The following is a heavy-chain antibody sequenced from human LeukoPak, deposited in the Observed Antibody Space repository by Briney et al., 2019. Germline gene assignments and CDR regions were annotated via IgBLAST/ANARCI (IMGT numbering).Heavy chain of an antibody. CDR1: GGSLSSRSNY. J-gene: IGHJ5*02. Sequence: PSETLSLTCTVSGGSLSSRSNYWGWIRQPPGKGLEWIGRLYYNGDIRSNPSLKSRVTMSMDTSKNQCSLKLKSVAAADTAIYYCARGYTNGVNQEVWLDPWGQGTLVIVSS. CDR3: ARGYTNGVNQEVWLDP. CDR2: LYYNGDI. D-gene: IGHD2-8*01. V-gene: IGHV4-39*07.